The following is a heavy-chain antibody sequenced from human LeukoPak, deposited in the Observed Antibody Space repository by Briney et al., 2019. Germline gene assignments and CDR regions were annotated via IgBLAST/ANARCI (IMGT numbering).Heavy chain of an antibody. Sequence: GGSLRLSYAASGFTFSSYSMNWVRQAPGKGLEWVSSISSSSSYIYYADSVKGRFTISRDNAKNSLYLQMNSLRAEDTAVYYCARDLGSGFDYWGQGTLVTVSS. D-gene: IGHD5-12*01. CDR1: GFTFSSYS. CDR3: ARDLGSGFDY. J-gene: IGHJ4*02. CDR2: ISSSSSYI. V-gene: IGHV3-21*01.